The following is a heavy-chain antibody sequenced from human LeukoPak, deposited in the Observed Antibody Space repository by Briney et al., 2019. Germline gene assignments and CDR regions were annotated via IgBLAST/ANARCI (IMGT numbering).Heavy chain of an antibody. Sequence: GGSLRLSCAASGFTFSSYSMNWVRQAPGEGLEWVSGMSGSGGSTYYADSVKGRFTISRDNSKNTLYLQMNSLRAEDTAVYYCAKDSYYDYVWGSYRYTNQFDYWGQGTLVTVSS. D-gene: IGHD3-16*02. V-gene: IGHV3-23*01. J-gene: IGHJ4*02. CDR2: MSGSGGST. CDR1: GFTFSSYS. CDR3: AKDSYYDYVWGSYRYTNQFDY.